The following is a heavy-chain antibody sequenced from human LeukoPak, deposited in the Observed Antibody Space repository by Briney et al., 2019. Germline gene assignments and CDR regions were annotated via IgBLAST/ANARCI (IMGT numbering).Heavy chain of an antibody. CDR1: GASISSGSYY. V-gene: IGHV4-61*02. J-gene: IGHJ6*03. Sequence: PSETLSLTCTVSGASISSGSYYWNWIRQPAGKGLEWIGLLYSSENINYNPSLKSRVTISLDTSKNQFSLNLSSVTAAGTAVYYCARESQAGQWLVLYYYYYMDVWGKGTTVTVSS. CDR3: ARESQAGQWLVLYYYYYMDV. CDR2: LYSSENI. D-gene: IGHD6-19*01.